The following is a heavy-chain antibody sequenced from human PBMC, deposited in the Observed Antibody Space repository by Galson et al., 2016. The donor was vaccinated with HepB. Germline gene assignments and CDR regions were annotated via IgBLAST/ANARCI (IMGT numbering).Heavy chain of an antibody. CDR3: AREGTLTAYNFDS. V-gene: IGHV3-7*03. Sequence: SLRLSCAASGFTFSSYWLSWVRQAPGKGLEWVANIKMDGSEIHYVDSVKGRLTISRDNANNALYLQMNSLRVVDTAVYYCAREGTLTAYNFDSWGQGTLVTVSS. CDR1: GFTFSSYW. J-gene: IGHJ4*02. CDR2: IKMDGSEI. D-gene: IGHD3-9*01.